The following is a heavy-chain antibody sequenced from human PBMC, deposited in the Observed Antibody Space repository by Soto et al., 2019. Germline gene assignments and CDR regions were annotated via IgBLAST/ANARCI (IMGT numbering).Heavy chain of an antibody. CDR3: ARDGGEIIAAATGGGYGMDV. CDR1: GFTFSDYH. D-gene: IGHD6-6*01. V-gene: IGHV3-11*06. Sequence: HVQMVESGGDLVKPGGSLRLSCAVSGFTFSDYHMSWFRQAPEQGLEWIAYISGRGNYTNYADSVRGRFTISRDNIKNSLFLQMNSLRDEDTAIYYCARDGGEIIAAATGGGYGMDVWGQGTTVIVSS. CDR2: ISGRGNYT. J-gene: IGHJ6*02.